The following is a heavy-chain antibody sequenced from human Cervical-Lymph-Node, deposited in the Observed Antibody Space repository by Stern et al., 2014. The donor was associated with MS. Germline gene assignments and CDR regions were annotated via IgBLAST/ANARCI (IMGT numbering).Heavy chain of an antibody. CDR1: GFTFSSYS. Sequence: EVQLVESGGGLVKPGGSLRLSCAASGFTFSSYSMNWVRQVPGKGLEWVSSISSSSSYIYYADSVKGRFTISRDNAKNSLYLQMNSLRAEDTAVYYCAREPLAAAGYDYWGQGTLVTVSS. CDR2: ISSSSSYI. D-gene: IGHD6-13*01. CDR3: AREPLAAAGYDY. V-gene: IGHV3-21*01. J-gene: IGHJ4*02.